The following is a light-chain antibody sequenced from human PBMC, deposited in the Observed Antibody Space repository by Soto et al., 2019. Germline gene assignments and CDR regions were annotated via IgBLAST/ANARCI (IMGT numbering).Light chain of an antibody. CDR1: QGISSY. V-gene: IGKV1-9*01. CDR3: QQLNSYHPLS. Sequence: DIPLTQSPSFLSASVGDRVIITCRASQGISSYLAWYQQKPGKAPKLLIYAASTLQSGVPSRFSGSGSGTEFTLTISSLQPEDFATYYCQQLNSYHPLSFGGGTKVEIK. J-gene: IGKJ4*01. CDR2: AAS.